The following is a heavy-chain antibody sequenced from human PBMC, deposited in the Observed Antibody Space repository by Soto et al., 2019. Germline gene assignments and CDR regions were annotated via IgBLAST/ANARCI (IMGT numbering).Heavy chain of an antibody. D-gene: IGHD6-13*01. CDR1: GFTFDDYA. Sequence: GGSLRLSCAASGFTFDDYAMHWVRQAPGKGLEWVSGISWNSGSIGYADSVKGRFTISRDNAKNSLYLQMNSLRAEDTALYYCAKDMVEAAESHYYYYYMDVWGKGTTVTVSS. J-gene: IGHJ6*03. CDR3: AKDMVEAAESHYYYYYMDV. V-gene: IGHV3-9*01. CDR2: ISWNSGSI.